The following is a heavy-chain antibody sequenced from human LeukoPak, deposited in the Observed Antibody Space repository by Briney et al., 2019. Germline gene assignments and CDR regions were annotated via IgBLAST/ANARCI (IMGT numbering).Heavy chain of an antibody. J-gene: IGHJ6*03. CDR3: AKVGGPFGSYYYYMDV. D-gene: IGHD1-26*01. CDR2: ISWYSGSI. V-gene: IGHV3-9*01. Sequence: PGRSLSLPCGASGFPLDYYAMHWVREATGKTVEWVSGISWYSGSIGYADSVKGRFTISRDNAKNSLYLQMNSLRAEDTALYYCAKVGGPFGSYYYYMDVWGKGTTVTVSS. CDR1: GFPLDYYA.